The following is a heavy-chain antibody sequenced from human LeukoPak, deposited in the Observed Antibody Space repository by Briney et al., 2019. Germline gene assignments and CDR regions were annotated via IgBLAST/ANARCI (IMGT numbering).Heavy chain of an antibody. CDR2: IKSKTDGGTT. D-gene: IGHD3-22*01. CDR1: GFTFSNAW. J-gene: IGHJ4*02. V-gene: IGHV3-15*01. CDR3: TTDRPSGTMIVVVNY. Sequence: PGGSLRLSCAASGFTFSNAWMSWVRQAPGKGLEWVGRIKSKTDGGTTDYAAPVKGRFTISRDDSKNTLYLQMNSLKTEHTAVYYCTTDRPSGTMIVVVNYWGQGTLVTVSS.